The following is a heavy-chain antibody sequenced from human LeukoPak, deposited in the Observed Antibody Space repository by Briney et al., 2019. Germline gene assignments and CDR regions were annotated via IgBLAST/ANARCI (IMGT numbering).Heavy chain of an antibody. D-gene: IGHD6-13*01. J-gene: IGHJ3*02. CDR3: ARPSIAAAEGAFDI. CDR2: INHSGST. CDR1: GGSFSGYY. V-gene: IGHV4-34*01. Sequence: PSETLSLTCAVYGGSFSGYYWSWIRQPPGKGLEWIGEINHSGSTNYNPSLKSRVTISVDTSKNQFSLKLSSVTAADTAVYYCARPSIAAAEGAFDIWGQGTMVTVSS.